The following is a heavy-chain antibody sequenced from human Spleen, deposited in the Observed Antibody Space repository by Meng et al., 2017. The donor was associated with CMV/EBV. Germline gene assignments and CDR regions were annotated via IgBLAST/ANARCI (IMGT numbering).Heavy chain of an antibody. D-gene: IGHD3-10*01. Sequence: GSLRLSCVVFGGSFSGYYWSWIRQPAGKGLEWNGEINHSGSTNYNPTLKGRVTISVDPPKNQFSRKLSSVTAADTAVYYCARDWFMVRGLWGQGTLVTVSS. V-gene: IGHV4-34*01. CDR1: GGSFSGYY. J-gene: IGHJ1*01. CDR2: INHSGST. CDR3: ARDWFMVRGL.